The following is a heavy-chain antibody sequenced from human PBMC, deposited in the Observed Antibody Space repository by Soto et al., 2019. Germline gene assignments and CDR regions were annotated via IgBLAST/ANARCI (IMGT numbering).Heavy chain of an antibody. J-gene: IGHJ4*02. CDR2: ISGSGDNT. V-gene: IGHV3-23*01. Sequence: GGSLRLSCAASGFTFSNYVMSWVRQAPGKGLEWVSSISGSGDNTYYADSVKGRFTISRDNSKNTLFLQMNSLRAEDTAVYYCAKLPSVLPLGFDYWGQGTLVTVSS. CDR1: GFTFSNYV. CDR3: AKLPSVLPLGFDY.